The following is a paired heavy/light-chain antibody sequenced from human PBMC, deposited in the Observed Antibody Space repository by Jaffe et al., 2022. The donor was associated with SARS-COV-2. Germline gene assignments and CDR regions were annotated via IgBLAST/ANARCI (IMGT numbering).Heavy chain of an antibody. CDR1: EFTFSSYS. V-gene: IGHV3-48*01. CDR2: ISSSSTNI. J-gene: IGHJ5*02. CDR3: ARISCNYQLLSRYCWFDP. Sequence: EVQLVESGGGLVQPGGSLRLSCAASEFTFSSYSMNWVRQAPGKGLEWVSFISSSSTNIHYADSVKGRFTISRDNAKSSLYLQMNNLRAEDTAVYYCARISCNYQLLSRYCWFDPWGQGTLVTVSS. D-gene: IGHD2-2*01.
Light chain of an antibody. CDR3: NSRDSSGNPWV. V-gene: IGLV3-19*01. J-gene: IGLJ2*01. CDR1: SLRDYY. CDR2: AKN. Sequence: SSELTQDPAVSVALGQTVRITCQGDSLRDYYASWYQQKPGQAPVLVIYAKNNRPSGIPDRFSGSSSGNTASLTITGAQAEDEADYYCNSRDSSGNPWVFGGGTKLTVL.